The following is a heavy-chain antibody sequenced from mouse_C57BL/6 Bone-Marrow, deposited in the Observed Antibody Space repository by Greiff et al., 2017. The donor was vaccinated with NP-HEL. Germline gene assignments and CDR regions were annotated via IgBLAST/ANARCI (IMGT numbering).Heavy chain of an antibody. Sequence: VQLQQSGPELVKPGASVKISCKASGYSFTGYYMNWVKQSPEKSLEWIVPITPSTVGTTYNQTFKAKATLTVDKSSSTAYMQLKSLTSEDSAVYYCARFYGNYVYWYFDVWGTGTTVTVSS. V-gene: IGHV1-42*01. CDR2: ITPSTVGT. CDR3: ARFYGNYVYWYFDV. CDR1: GYSFTGYY. D-gene: IGHD2-1*01. J-gene: IGHJ1*03.